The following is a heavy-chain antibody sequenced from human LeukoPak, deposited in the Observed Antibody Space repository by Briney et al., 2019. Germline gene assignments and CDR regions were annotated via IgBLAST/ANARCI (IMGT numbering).Heavy chain of an antibody. CDR1: GFTFSSYS. Sequence: GGSLRLSCAASGFTFSSYSMNWVRQAPGKGLEWVSYISSSSTIYYADSVKGRFTISRDNAKNSLYLQMNSLRAEDTAVYYCARGAWFGELLFDYWGQGTLVTVSS. V-gene: IGHV3-48*04. CDR3: ARGAWFGELLFDY. CDR2: ISSSSTI. J-gene: IGHJ4*02. D-gene: IGHD3-10*01.